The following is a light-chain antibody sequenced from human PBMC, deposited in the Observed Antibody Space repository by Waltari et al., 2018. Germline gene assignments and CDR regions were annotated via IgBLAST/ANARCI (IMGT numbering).Light chain of an antibody. J-gene: IGKJ1*01. CDR1: QSVSSN. CDR3: QQYNGWPPWT. CDR2: GAS. V-gene: IGKV3-15*01. Sequence: EVVVTQSPATLSVSPGERAILPCRASQSVSSNLAWYQQKPGQAPRLLIYGASARAIGLPARFSGSGSGTEFTLTISSLQSEDFAVYYCQQYNGWPPWTFGQGTRVEIK.